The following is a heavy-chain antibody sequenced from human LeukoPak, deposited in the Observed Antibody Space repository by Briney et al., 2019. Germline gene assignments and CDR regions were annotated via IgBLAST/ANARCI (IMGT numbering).Heavy chain of an antibody. D-gene: IGHD3-3*01. CDR1: GYTFTSYA. V-gene: IGHV1-3*01. CDR2: INAGNGNT. Sequence: ASVKVSCKASGYTFTSYAMHWVRQAPGQRLEWMGWINAGNGNTKYSQKFRGRVTMTRDTSTSTVYMELSSLRSEDTAVYYCARAKQYDFWSGSYYFDYWGQGTLVTVSS. CDR3: ARAKQYDFWSGSYYFDY. J-gene: IGHJ4*02.